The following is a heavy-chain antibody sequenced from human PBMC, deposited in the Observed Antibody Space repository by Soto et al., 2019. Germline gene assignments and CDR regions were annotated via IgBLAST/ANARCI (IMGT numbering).Heavy chain of an antibody. D-gene: IGHD2-21*02. Sequence: SVKVSCKASGGTFSSYAISWVRQAPGQGLEWMGGIIPIFGTANYAQKFQGRVTITADESTSTAYMELSSLRSEDTAVYYCARDAVVTPGDWPFDYWGQGTLVTVSS. CDR2: IIPIFGTA. J-gene: IGHJ4*02. V-gene: IGHV1-69*13. CDR3: ARDAVVTPGDWPFDY. CDR1: GGTFSSYA.